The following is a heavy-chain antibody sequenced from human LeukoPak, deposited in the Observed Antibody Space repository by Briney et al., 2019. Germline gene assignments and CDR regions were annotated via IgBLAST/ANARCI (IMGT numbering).Heavy chain of an antibody. CDR1: GYTFTGYY. Sequence: ASVKVSCKASGYTFTGYYMHWVRQAPGQGLEWMGWIDPNSGGTNYAQKFHGRVTMTRDTSISTAYVELSRLRSDDTAVYYCARGYCRAGSCYEFDYWGQGTLVTVSS. CDR3: ARGYCRAGSCYEFDY. V-gene: IGHV1-2*02. D-gene: IGHD2-15*01. J-gene: IGHJ4*02. CDR2: IDPNSGGT.